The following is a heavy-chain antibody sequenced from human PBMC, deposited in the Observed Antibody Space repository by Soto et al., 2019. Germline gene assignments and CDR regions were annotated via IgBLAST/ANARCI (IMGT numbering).Heavy chain of an antibody. CDR2: SYYSGST. CDR3: ARGRTAMVDYYYMDV. J-gene: IGHJ6*03. CDR1: GGSISSYY. V-gene: IGHV4-59*01. D-gene: IGHD5-18*01. Sequence: SETLSLTCTVSGGSISSYYWSWIRQPPGKGLEWIGYSYYSGSTNYNPSLKSRVTISVDTSKNQFSLKLSSVTAADTAVYYCARGRTAMVDYYYMDVWGKGTTVTVSS.